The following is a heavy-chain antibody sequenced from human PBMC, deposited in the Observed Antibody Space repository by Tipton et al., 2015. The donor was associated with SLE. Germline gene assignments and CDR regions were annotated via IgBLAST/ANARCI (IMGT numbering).Heavy chain of an antibody. CDR2: IYYSGST. CDR3: ARDEGYGSSAFDY. CDR1: GGSISSYY. Sequence: TLSLTCTVSGGSISSYYWSWIRQPPGKGLEWIGYIYYSGSTNYNPSLKSRVTISVDTSKNQFSLKLSSVTAADTAVYYCARDEGYGSSAFDYWGQGTLVTVSS. V-gene: IGHV4-59*01. D-gene: IGHD3-22*01. J-gene: IGHJ4*02.